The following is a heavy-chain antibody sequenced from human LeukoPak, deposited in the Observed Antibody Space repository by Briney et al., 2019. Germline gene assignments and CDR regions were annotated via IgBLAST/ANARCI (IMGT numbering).Heavy chain of an antibody. Sequence: ASVKVSCKASGYTFTGYYMHWVRQAPGQGLEWMVRINPNSGGTNSAQKFQGRVTMTRDTSISTAYMELSRLRSDDTAVYYCARADTVTTSPFDYWGQGTLVTVSS. CDR1: GYTFTGYY. CDR3: ARADTVTTSPFDY. V-gene: IGHV1-2*06. CDR2: INPNSGGT. D-gene: IGHD4-11*01. J-gene: IGHJ4*02.